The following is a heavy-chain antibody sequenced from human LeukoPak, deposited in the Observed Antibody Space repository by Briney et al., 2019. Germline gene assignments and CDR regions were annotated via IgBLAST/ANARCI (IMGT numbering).Heavy chain of an antibody. CDR1: GGAIRSHY. CDR3: ARGEHSVDS. Sequence: SETLSLTCTVSGGAIRSHYWNWIRQPAGKGLEWIGRIYSSGYTNDNPFLKSRITMSVDMTKNQFSLRLNSVTAADTAVYYCARGEHSVDSWGQGMLVTVSS. V-gene: IGHV4-4*07. J-gene: IGHJ4*02. CDR2: IYSSGYT. D-gene: IGHD1/OR15-1a*01.